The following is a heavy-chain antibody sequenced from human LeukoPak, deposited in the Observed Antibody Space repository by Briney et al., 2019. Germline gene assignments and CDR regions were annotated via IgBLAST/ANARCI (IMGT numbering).Heavy chain of an antibody. CDR3: ARDPAVTNYFDY. Sequence: SETLSLTCTVSGGSISSSSYYWGWIRQPPGKGLEWIGSIYYSGSTYYNPSLKSRVTISVDTSKNQLSLKLSSVTAADTAVYYCARDPAVTNYFDYWGQGTLVTVSS. CDR1: GGSISSSSYY. D-gene: IGHD4-17*01. V-gene: IGHV4-39*07. CDR2: IYYSGST. J-gene: IGHJ4*02.